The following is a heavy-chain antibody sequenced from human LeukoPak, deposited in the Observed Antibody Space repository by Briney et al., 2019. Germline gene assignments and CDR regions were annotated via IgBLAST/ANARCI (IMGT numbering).Heavy chain of an antibody. CDR1: GYSISSGYC. V-gene: IGHV4-38-2*02. J-gene: IGHJ3*02. CDR3: AKSLYCSSTSCYQLGAFDI. D-gene: IGHD2-2*01. Sequence: PSETLSLTSTVSGYSISSGYCWGWIRQPPGKGLEWIGSIYHSGSTYYNPSLKSRVTISVDTSKNQFSLKLSSVTAADTAVYYCAKSLYCSSTSCYQLGAFDIWGQGTMVTVSS. CDR2: IYHSGST.